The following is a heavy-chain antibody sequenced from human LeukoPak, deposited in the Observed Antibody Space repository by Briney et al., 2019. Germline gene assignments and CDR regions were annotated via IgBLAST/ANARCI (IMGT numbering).Heavy chain of an antibody. CDR2: IDYSGST. CDR1: GGSISTYY. CDR3: ARDRRRELLHAFDI. J-gene: IGHJ3*02. D-gene: IGHD1-26*01. Sequence: PSETLSLTCTVSGGSISTYYWSWIRQPPGKGLEWIGYIDYSGSTNYNPSLKSRLTISVDTSKNQFSLKLSSVTAADTAVYYCARDRRRELLHAFDIWGQGTMVTVSS. V-gene: IGHV4-59*01.